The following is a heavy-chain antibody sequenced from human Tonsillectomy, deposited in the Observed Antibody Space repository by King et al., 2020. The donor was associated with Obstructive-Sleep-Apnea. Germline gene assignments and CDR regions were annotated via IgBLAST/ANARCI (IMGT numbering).Heavy chain of an antibody. V-gene: IGHV1-69*09. Sequence: VQLVQSGAEVKKPGSSVKVSCKASGGTFSNYALSWVRQAPRQGLEWMGRIVPIVGIPNYAQKLQGRVTITADKSTRTAYMELSSLTSEDTAAYFCARDAVYGSGNYHWYFDLWGRGTLVTVSS. CDR2: IVPIVGIP. CDR1: GGTFSNYA. CDR3: ARDAVYGSGNYHWYFDL. J-gene: IGHJ2*01. D-gene: IGHD3-10*01.